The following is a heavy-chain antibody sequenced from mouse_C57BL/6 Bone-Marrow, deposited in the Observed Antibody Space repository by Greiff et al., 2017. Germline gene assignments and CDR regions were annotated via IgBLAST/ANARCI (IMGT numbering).Heavy chain of an antibody. CDR3: VRLGGLRRHFDV. D-gene: IGHD2-4*01. J-gene: IGHJ1*03. CDR1: GFSFNTYA. Sequence: EVQLVESGGGLVQPKGSLKLSCAASGFSFNTYAMNWVRQAPGKGLEWVARIRSKSNNYATYYADSVKDRFTISRDDSESMLYLQMNNLKTEDTAMYYCVRLGGLRRHFDVWGTGTTVTVSS. V-gene: IGHV10-1*01. CDR2: IRSKSNNYAT.